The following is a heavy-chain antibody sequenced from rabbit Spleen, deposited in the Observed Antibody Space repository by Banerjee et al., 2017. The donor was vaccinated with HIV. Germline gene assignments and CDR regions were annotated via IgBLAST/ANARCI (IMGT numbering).Heavy chain of an antibody. CDR3: ARDGSSSGYYSL. CDR2: IDPFFGST. Sequence: QLEESGGGLVQPGGSLKLSCKASGFDFSSYLVSWVRQAPGKGLEWIGYIDPFFGSTYYASWVNGRFTISSHNAQNTLYLQLNSLTAADTATYFCARDGSSSGYYSLWGPGTLVTVS. CDR1: GFDFSSYL. J-gene: IGHJ4*01. V-gene: IGHV1S7*01. D-gene: IGHD1-1*01.